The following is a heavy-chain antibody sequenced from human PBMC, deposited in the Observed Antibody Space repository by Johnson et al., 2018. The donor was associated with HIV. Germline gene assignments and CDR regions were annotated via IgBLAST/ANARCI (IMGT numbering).Heavy chain of an antibody. D-gene: IGHD2-15*01. CDR3: ARAGIVFDI. V-gene: IGHV3-30-3*01. CDR1: GFTFSSYA. Sequence: QVQLVESGGGVVQPGRSLRLSCVASGFTFSSYAMHWVRQAPGKGLEWVAVISYDGSNKYYADSVKGRFTISRDNSKNTLYLQMTSLRAEDTAVYYCARAGIVFDIWGQGTMVTVSS. CDR2: ISYDGSNK. J-gene: IGHJ3*02.